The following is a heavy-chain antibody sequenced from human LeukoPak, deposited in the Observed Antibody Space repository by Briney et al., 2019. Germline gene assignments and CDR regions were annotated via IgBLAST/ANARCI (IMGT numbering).Heavy chain of an antibody. J-gene: IGHJ4*02. D-gene: IGHD2-15*01. CDR1: GFTFSSYA. V-gene: IGHV3-23*01. Sequence: GGSLRLSCAASGFTFSSYAMTWVRQAPVKGLQWLSVVTDTGGNTYHADSVKGRFTISRDNSKNTVYLEMNSLRVEDTAVYYCAKGTVRSCSGPSCYPLDSWGQGTLVTVSS. CDR2: VTDTGGNT. CDR3: AKGTVRSCSGPSCYPLDS.